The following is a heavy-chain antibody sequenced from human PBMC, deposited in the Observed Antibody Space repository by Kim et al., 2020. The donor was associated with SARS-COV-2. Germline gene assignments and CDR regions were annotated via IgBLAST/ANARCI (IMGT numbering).Heavy chain of an antibody. CDR1: GFTFSDYY. CDR3: ARRGESSSWIDY. D-gene: IGHD6-13*01. CDR2: ISSSSSYT. J-gene: IGHJ4*02. V-gene: IGHV3-11*03. Sequence: GGSLRLSCAASGFTFSDYYMSWIRQAPGKGLEWVSYISSSSSYTNYADSVKGRFTISRDNAKNSLYLQMNSLRAEDTAVYYCARRGESSSWIDYWGQGTLVTVSS.